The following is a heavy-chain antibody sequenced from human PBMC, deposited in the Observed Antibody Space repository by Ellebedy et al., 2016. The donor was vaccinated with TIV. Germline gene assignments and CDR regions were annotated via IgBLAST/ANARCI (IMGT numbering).Heavy chain of an antibody. D-gene: IGHD3-16*01. V-gene: IGHV3-7*03. Sequence: GGSLRLSCAASGFTFSSYWMSWVRQAPGKGLEWVANIKQDGSEKYYVDSVKGRFTISRDNAKNSLYLQMNSLRAEDTAVYFCAKASPSGLGVLDYWGQGILVTVSS. CDR2: IKQDGSEK. J-gene: IGHJ4*02. CDR3: AKASPSGLGVLDY. CDR1: GFTFSSYW.